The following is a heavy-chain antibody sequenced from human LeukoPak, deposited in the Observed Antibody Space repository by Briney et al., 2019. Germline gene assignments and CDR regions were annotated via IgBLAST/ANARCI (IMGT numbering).Heavy chain of an antibody. V-gene: IGHV1-18*04. CDR2: ISGFNGHT. J-gene: IGHJ6*03. CDR3: ASAWLRRKFYYYMDV. CDR1: GYTFSNYG. D-gene: IGHD5-12*01. Sequence: ASVKVSCKASGYTFSNYGMSWVRQAPGHGPEGMGWISGFNGHTKYSQKSQGRVTMTTDTSTSTADTEVRSLRSDDPDVYYCASAWLRRKFYYYMDVWGKGTTVTVS.